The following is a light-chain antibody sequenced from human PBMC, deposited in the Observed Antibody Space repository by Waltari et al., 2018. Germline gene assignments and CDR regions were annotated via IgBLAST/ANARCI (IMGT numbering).Light chain of an antibody. CDR3: QQGYTSPRT. J-gene: IGKJ1*01. Sequence: DIQMTQSPSSLSASVGDRVTITCRASQSISYFLNWYHQRPGKAPRLLIHGASTLQGGVPSRFSGGGSGTGFSLTISSLQPEDLGTYYCQQGYTSPRTFGQGTKVEIK. CDR1: QSISYF. V-gene: IGKV1-39*01. CDR2: GAS.